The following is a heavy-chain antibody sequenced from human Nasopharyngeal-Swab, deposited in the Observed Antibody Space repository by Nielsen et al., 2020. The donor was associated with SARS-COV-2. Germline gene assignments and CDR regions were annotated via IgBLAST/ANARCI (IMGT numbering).Heavy chain of an antibody. V-gene: IGHV3-53*01. Sequence: GESLKISCAASGFDVNLNDMTWVRQAPGKGLEWVSIHYVDGRKEYAVSVKGRFAISRDSSKNIVSLQMNTVRDEDTGLYFCARLHFYYMDFWGKGTTVTVSS. CDR2: HYVDGRK. CDR3: ARLHFYYMDF. CDR1: GFDVNLND. J-gene: IGHJ6*03.